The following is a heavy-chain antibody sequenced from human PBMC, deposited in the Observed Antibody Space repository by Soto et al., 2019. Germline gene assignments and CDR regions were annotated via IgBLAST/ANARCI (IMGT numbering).Heavy chain of an antibody. CDR1: GYTFTSYG. CDR2: ISAYNGNT. CDR3: ARELLNWNDGSWFDP. Sequence: QVQLVQSGAEVKKPGASVKVSCKASGYTFTSYGISWVRQAPGQGLEWMGWISAYNGNTNYAQKLQGRVTMTTDTSTSTAYMELRSLRSDDTAVYYSARELLNWNDGSWFDPWGQGTLVTVSS. V-gene: IGHV1-18*04. D-gene: IGHD1-1*01. J-gene: IGHJ5*02.